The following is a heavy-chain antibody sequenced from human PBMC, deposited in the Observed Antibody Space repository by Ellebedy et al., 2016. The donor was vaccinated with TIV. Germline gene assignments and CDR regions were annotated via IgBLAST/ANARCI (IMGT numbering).Heavy chain of an antibody. D-gene: IGHD6-19*01. Sequence: SETLSLTCTVSGGSIIRNVYYWVWIRQPPGKGLEWIGRLDYSGSTDYNPSLQSRVTILRDTSKNHFSLNLNSVPAADTAVYYCARERWGGGWYRAFDIWGQGTMVTVSS. CDR1: GGSIIRNVYY. CDR2: LDYSGST. CDR3: ARERWGGGWYRAFDI. J-gene: IGHJ3*02. V-gene: IGHV4-39*07.